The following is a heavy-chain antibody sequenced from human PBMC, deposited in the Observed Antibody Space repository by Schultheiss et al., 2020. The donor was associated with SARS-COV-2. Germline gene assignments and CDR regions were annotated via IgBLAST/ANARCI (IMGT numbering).Heavy chain of an antibody. CDR1: GGSISSDSYY. V-gene: IGHV4-31*03. CDR3: ARGDSSGYDYDY. D-gene: IGHD3-22*01. J-gene: IGHJ4*02. CDR2: IYYSGST. Sequence: SQTLSLTCTVSGGSISSDSYYWSWIRQHPGKGLEWIGYIYYSGSTYYNPSLKSRVTISVDTSKNQFSLKLSSVTAADTAVYYCARGDSSGYDYDYWGQGTLVTVSS.